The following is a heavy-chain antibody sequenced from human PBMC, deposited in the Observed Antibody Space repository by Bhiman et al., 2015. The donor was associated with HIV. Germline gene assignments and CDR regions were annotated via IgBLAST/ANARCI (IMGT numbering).Heavy chain of an antibody. V-gene: IGHV3-7*04. Sequence: EVQLVESGGGLVQPGGSLRLSCAASGFTFSLYWMTWVRQAPGKGLEWVANIKQDGSEKYYVDSVKGRFTISRDNAKNSVYLQMNSLRAEDTAVYFCARDRRNFYAISWGQGTLVTVSS. D-gene: IGHD5/OR15-5a*01. CDR1: GFTFSLYW. CDR3: ARDRRNFYAIS. J-gene: IGHJ5*02. CDR2: IKQDGSEK.